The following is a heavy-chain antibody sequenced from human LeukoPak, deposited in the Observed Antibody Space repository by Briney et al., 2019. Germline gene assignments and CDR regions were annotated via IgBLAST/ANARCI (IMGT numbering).Heavy chain of an antibody. V-gene: IGHV3-30-3*01. Sequence: PGGSLRLSCAASGFTFSSYAMHWVRQAPGKGLEWVAVISYDGSNKYYADSVKGRFTISRDNSKNTLYLQMNSLRAEDTAVYYCARNHLNYYDSSGYYSHCDYWGQGTPGHRLL. CDR1: GFTFSSYA. CDR3: ARNHLNYYDSSGYYSHCDY. D-gene: IGHD3-22*01. J-gene: IGHJ4*02. CDR2: ISYDGSNK.